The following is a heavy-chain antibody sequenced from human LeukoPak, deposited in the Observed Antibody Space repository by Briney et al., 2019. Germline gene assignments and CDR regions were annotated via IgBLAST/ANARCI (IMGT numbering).Heavy chain of an antibody. J-gene: IGHJ4*02. CDR3: ARQSRDGSKTRGYYFDS. V-gene: IGHV5-51*01. CDR2: IYPADSDT. Sequence: GESLKISFQVSGYILTNYWIGWVRQMPGKGLESMGIIYPADSDTTYSPSFEGQVTISADKSIDTVYLQWSSLKASDTATYYCARQSRDGSKTRGYYFDSWGQGTLVTVSS. CDR1: GYILTNYW. D-gene: IGHD3-10*01.